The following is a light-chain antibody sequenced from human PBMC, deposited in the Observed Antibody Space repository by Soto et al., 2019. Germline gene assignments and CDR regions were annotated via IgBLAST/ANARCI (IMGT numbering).Light chain of an antibody. CDR1: QTISSDY. CDR2: GAA. J-gene: IGKJ1*01. CDR3: QRYGSSPT. V-gene: IGKV3-20*01. Sequence: TLSCRASQTISSDYLAWYQQKPGQAPRLLIFGAATRAADIPDRFSGSGSGTDFTLTISRLEPEDFAVYYCQRYGSSPTFGQGTKVDI.